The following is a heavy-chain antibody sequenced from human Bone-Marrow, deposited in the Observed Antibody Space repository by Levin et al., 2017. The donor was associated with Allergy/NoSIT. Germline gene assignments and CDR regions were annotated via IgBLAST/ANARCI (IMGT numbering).Heavy chain of an antibody. Sequence: GESLKISCAASGFTFSNTWMNWVRQTPGKGLEWVGRVKHKNDGGTTDYAAPVKGRFTISRDDSKNTLYLQMSNVRTEDTAVYYCTADTYRSDRQAFDYWGQGTLVTVSS. V-gene: IGHV3-15*01. CDR2: VKHKNDGGTT. J-gene: IGHJ4*02. CDR1: GFTFSNTW. CDR3: TADTYRSDRQAFDY. D-gene: IGHD1-14*01.